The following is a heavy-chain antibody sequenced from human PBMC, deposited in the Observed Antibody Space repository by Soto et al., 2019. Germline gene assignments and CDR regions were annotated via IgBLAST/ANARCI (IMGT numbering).Heavy chain of an antibody. V-gene: IGHV4-39*01. D-gene: IGHD6-13*01. Sequence: QLQLQESGPGLVKPSETLSLTCTVSGGSISSSSYYWGWVRQPPGKGLEWIGSIYYSGSTYYNPSRKSRVTISVDTAKNQFSLKLSSVTAADTAVYDCARRGAAGRVYWGQGTLVTVSS. CDR3: ARRGAAGRVY. J-gene: IGHJ4*02. CDR1: GGSISSSSYY. CDR2: IYYSGST.